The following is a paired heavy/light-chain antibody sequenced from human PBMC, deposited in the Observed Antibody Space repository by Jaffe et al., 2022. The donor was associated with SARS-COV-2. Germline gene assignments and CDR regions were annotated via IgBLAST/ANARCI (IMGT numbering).Light chain of an antibody. V-gene: IGKV5-2*01. Sequence: ETTLTQSPAFMSAAPGDKVHISCKASQDIDDDMNWYRQKPGEAPIFIIQEATTLVPGIPPRFSGSGYGTDFTLTINNIESEDAAFYFCLQHDNFPYTFGQGTKLEIK. CDR3: LQHDNFPYT. CDR2: EAT. CDR1: QDIDDD. J-gene: IGKJ2*01.
Heavy chain of an antibody. CDR1: GFTFSSYG. V-gene: IGHV3-30*18. J-gene: IGHJ6*02. CDR2: TSYDGSYK. Sequence: QVQLVESGGGVVQPGRSLRLSCAASGFTFSSYGMHWVRQAPGKGLEWVAVTSYDGSYKYYADSVKGRFTISRDNSKNTLYLQMNSLRAEDTAVYYCAKDERGSGSYSYYGMDVWGQGTTVTVSS. CDR3: AKDERGSGSYSYYGMDV. D-gene: IGHD1-26*01.